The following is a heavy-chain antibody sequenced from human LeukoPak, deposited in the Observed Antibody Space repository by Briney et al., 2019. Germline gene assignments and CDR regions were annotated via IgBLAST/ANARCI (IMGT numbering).Heavy chain of an antibody. Sequence: GGSLRLSCAASGFTFSSYSMNWVRQAPGKGLEWVSYISSSSTIYYADSVKGRFTISRDNAKNSLYLQMNSLRAEDTAVYYCARDDCTNGVCPPRGYAFDIWGQGTMVTVSS. J-gene: IGHJ3*02. CDR1: GFTFSSYS. CDR2: ISSSSTI. CDR3: ARDDCTNGVCPPRGYAFDI. D-gene: IGHD2-8*01. V-gene: IGHV3-48*01.